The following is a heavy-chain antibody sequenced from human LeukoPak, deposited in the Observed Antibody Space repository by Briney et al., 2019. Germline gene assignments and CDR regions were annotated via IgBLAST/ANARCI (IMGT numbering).Heavy chain of an antibody. J-gene: IGHJ4*02. V-gene: IGHV1-69*13. Sequence: SVKVSCKASGYTFTSYAISWVRQAPGQGLEWMGGIIPIFGTANYAQKFQGRVTITADESTSTAYMELSSLRSEDTAVYYCARGPDIVATTYFDYWGQGTLVTVSS. CDR2: IIPIFGTA. D-gene: IGHD5-12*01. CDR1: GYTFTSYA. CDR3: ARGPDIVATTYFDY.